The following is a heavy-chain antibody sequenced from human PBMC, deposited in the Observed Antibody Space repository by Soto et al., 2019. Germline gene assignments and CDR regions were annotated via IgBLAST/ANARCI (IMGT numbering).Heavy chain of an antibody. J-gene: IGHJ6*02. CDR1: GYTFTTYA. CDR2: INAGNGNT. D-gene: IGHD3-10*01. V-gene: IGHV1-3*01. CDR3: AREAPYLGSGIYGDGMDV. Sequence: QVQLVQSGAEVKKPGASVKVSCKASGYTFTTYAIHWVRQAPGQRLEWMGWINAGNGNTKFSQKFQGRVTITMDTSASTACMELSSLRSEDTAVYYCAREAPYLGSGIYGDGMDVWGQGTTVTVSS.